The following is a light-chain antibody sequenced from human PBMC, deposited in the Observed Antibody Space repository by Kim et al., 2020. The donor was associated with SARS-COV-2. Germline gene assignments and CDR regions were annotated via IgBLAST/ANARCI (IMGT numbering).Light chain of an antibody. V-gene: IGLV6-57*04. CDR1: SGSIASNY. Sequence: NFTLTQPHSVSESPGKTVTISCTRSSGSIASNYVQWYQQRPGSAPTTVIYEDNQRPSGVPDRFSGSIDSSSNSASLTISGLKTEDEADYYCQSYDSIWVFGGGTQLTVL. CDR3: QSYDSIWV. J-gene: IGLJ3*02. CDR2: EDN.